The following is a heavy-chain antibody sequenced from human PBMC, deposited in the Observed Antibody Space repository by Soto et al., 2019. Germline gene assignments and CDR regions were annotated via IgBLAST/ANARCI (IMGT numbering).Heavy chain of an antibody. V-gene: IGHV3-23*01. Sequence: EVQLLESGGDLVQPGGSLRLSCAASGFTFTSYAMSWIRQAPGKGLEWVSAITGGGDNTYYADSVKGRFTISRDNSKNTLYLQMNSLRAEDTAFYYCTQDGGNRDWLTVNWGQGTLVTVSS. CDR1: GFTFTSYA. D-gene: IGHD3-9*01. J-gene: IGHJ4*02. CDR3: TQDGGNRDWLTVN. CDR2: ITGGGDNT.